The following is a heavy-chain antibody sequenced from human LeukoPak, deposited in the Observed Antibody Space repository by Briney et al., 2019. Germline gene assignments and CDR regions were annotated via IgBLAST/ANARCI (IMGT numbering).Heavy chain of an antibody. CDR2: ISSSSSYI. J-gene: IGHJ4*02. Sequence: GGSLRLSCAASGFTFSSYSMNWVRQAPGKGLEWVSSISSSSSYIYYADSVKGRFTISRDNAKNSLYLQMNSLRAEDTAVYYCARDARELLHLDYWGQGTLVTVSS. V-gene: IGHV3-21*01. D-gene: IGHD1-26*01. CDR1: GFTFSSYS. CDR3: ARDARELLHLDY.